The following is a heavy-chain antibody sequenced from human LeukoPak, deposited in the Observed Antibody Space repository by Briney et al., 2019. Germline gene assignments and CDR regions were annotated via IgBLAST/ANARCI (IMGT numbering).Heavy chain of an antibody. CDR1: GFTFSSYE. D-gene: IGHD3-22*01. J-gene: IGHJ4*02. CDR2: ISSSGTTI. V-gene: IGHV3-48*03. CDR3: VRDNYDSSGYYLG. Sequence: GGSLRLSCAASGFTFSSYEMNWVRQAPGKGLEWVSYISSSGTTIYYADSVKGRFTISRDNDKNSMYLQMNSLRAEDTAVYYCVRDNYDSSGYYLGWGQGTLVTVSS.